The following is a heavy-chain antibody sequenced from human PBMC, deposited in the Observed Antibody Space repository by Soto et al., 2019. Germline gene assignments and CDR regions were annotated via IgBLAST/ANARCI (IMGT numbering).Heavy chain of an antibody. Sequence: PSETLSLTCTVPGGAVSSGTYYGSCIRQPPGKGLEWIGHIYFTGSTNYNPSLKSRVTMSLDTSRNQFSLKLSSVTAADTAVYYRTRGPPRVQWFDPWGLGTLVTVSS. V-gene: IGHV4-61*01. CDR2: IYFTGST. CDR3: TRGPPRVQWFDP. CDR1: GGAVSSGTYY. J-gene: IGHJ5*02.